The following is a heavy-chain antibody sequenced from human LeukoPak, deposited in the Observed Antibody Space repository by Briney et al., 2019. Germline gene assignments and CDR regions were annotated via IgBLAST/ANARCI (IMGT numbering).Heavy chain of an antibody. V-gene: IGHV3-43*01. J-gene: IGHJ4*02. Sequence: GGSLRLSCAASGFTFDDYTMHWVRQAPGKGLEWVSLISWDGGSTYYADSVKGRFTISRDNSKNSLYLQMNSLRTEDTALYYCAKAGLLNWNFDYWGQGTLVTVSS. CDR1: GFTFDDYT. CDR3: AKAGLLNWNFDY. CDR2: ISWDGGST. D-gene: IGHD1-1*01.